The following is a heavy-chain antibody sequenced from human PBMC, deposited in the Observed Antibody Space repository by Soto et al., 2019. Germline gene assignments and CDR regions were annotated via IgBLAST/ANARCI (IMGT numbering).Heavy chain of an antibody. Sequence: GGSLRLSCAASGVTFSSYAMSWVRQAPGKGLEWVSGIGGSGGNTYYADSVKGRFTISRDNSKNTLFLQMNSLRAEDTAEYYCARVVRYFDTPYGMDVWGQGTTVTVSS. CDR2: IGGSGGNT. CDR1: GVTFSSYA. D-gene: IGHD3-9*01. V-gene: IGHV3-23*01. CDR3: ARVVRYFDTPYGMDV. J-gene: IGHJ6*02.